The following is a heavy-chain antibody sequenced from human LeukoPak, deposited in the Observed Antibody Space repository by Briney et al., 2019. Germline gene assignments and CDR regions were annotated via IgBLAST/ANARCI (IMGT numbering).Heavy chain of an antibody. CDR3: ARGRWSPGYSDL. CDR2: IFSDGTGT. Sequence: GGSLRLSCVASGFAFSDYWMHWVRQAPGKGPVWVSRIFSDGTGTGYADFVKGRFTISRDNVKNTLFLQMHSLRAEDTALYYCARGRWSPGYSDLWGPGTLVTVSS. V-gene: IGHV3-74*01. CDR1: GFAFSDYW. D-gene: IGHD1-1*01. J-gene: IGHJ4*02.